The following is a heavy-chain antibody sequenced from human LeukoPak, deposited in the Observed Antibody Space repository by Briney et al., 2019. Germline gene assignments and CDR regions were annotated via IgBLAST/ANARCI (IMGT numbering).Heavy chain of an antibody. J-gene: IGHJ4*02. D-gene: IGHD6-19*01. CDR3: AKDSGSGWYYFDY. Sequence: GGSLRLSCAASGFTFNNSDMYWVRQAPGKGLEWVAFIRYDGNNKYYADSVKGRFTISRDNSKNTLYLQINSLRGEDTAVYGCAKDSGSGWYYFDYWGQGTLVTVSS. V-gene: IGHV3-30*02. CDR2: IRYDGNNK. CDR1: GFTFNNSD.